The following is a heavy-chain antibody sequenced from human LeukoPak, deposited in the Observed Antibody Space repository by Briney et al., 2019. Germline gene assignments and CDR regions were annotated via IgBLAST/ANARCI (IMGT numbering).Heavy chain of an antibody. D-gene: IGHD3-22*01. Sequence: PSETLSLTCAVSGGSISSSNWWSWVRQPPGKGLEWIGEIYHSGSTNYNPSLKSRVTISVDKSKNQFSLKLSSVTAADTAVYYCARTYYYDSSGYSALDYWGQGTLVTVSS. CDR3: ARTYYYDSSGYSALDY. CDR2: IYHSGST. J-gene: IGHJ4*02. CDR1: GGSISSSNW. V-gene: IGHV4-4*02.